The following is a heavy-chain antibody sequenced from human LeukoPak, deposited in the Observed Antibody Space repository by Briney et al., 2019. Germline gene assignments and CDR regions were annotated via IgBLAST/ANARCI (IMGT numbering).Heavy chain of an antibody. J-gene: IGHJ4*02. CDR2: ISYDGSNK. Sequence: GGSLRLSCAASGFTFSSYSMNWVRQAPGKGLEWVAVISYDGSNKYYADSVKGRFTISRDNSKNTLYLQMNSLRAEDTAVYYCARNYYDSSGYYGVRYWGQGTLVTVSS. CDR1: GFTFSSYS. D-gene: IGHD3-22*01. CDR3: ARNYYDSSGYYGVRY. V-gene: IGHV3-30*03.